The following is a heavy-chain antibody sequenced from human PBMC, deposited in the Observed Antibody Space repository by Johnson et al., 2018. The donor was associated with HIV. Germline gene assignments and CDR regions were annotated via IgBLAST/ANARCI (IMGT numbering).Heavy chain of an antibody. V-gene: IGHV3-30*04. CDR3: ARECQYYYDSSGCTYDAFDI. CDR2: VSYDGTTT. J-gene: IGHJ3*02. Sequence: QVQLVESGGGVVQPGKSLRLSCAASGFTFSNYAIHWVRQAPGKGLEWVAVVSYDGTTTGFADSVKGRFTISRDSAKNTVYLQMNSLRAEDTAVYYCARECQYYYDSSGCTYDAFDIWGQGTMVTVSS. CDR1: GFTFSNYA. D-gene: IGHD3-22*01.